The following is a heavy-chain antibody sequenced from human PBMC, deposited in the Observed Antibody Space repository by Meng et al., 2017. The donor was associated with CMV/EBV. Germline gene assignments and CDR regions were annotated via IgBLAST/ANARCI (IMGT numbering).Heavy chain of an antibody. V-gene: IGHV4-61*01. Sequence: SETLSLTCTVSGGSVSSGSYYWSWIRQPPGKGLEWIGYIYYSGSTNYNPSLKSRVTISVDTSKNQFSLKLSSVTAADTAVYHCARDKGLAGYYYYYGMDVWGQGTTVTVSS. D-gene: IGHD3-3*02. CDR2: IYYSGST. CDR3: ARDKGLAGYYYYYGMDV. J-gene: IGHJ6*02. CDR1: GGSVSSGSYY.